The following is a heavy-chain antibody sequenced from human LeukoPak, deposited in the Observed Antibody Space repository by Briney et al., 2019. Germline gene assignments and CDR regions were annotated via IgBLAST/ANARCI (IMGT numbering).Heavy chain of an antibody. V-gene: IGHV5-51*01. Sequence: GESLKISCKGSGYSFTSYWIGWVRQMPGKGLEWMGIIYPGDSDTRYSPSFQGQVTISADKSISTAYLQWSSLKASDTAMYYCARLAYCSGGSCYFDAFDIWGQGTMVTVSS. J-gene: IGHJ3*02. CDR3: ARLAYCSGGSCYFDAFDI. D-gene: IGHD2-15*01. CDR1: GYSFTSYW. CDR2: IYPGDSDT.